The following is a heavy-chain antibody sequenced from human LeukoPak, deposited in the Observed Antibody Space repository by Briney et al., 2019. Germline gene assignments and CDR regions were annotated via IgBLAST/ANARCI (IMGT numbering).Heavy chain of an antibody. D-gene: IGHD6-19*01. J-gene: IGHJ4*02. V-gene: IGHV5-51*01. CDR2: IYPGDSDT. CDR1: GYSFTSYW. CDR3: ARVPIRDSSGWYEGWYYFDY. Sequence: GESLKISCKGSGYSFTSYWIGWVRQMPGKGLEWMGIIYPGDSDTRYSPSFQGQVTISADKSISTAYLQWSSLKASDTAMYYCARVPIRDSSGWYEGWYYFDYWGQGTLVTVSS.